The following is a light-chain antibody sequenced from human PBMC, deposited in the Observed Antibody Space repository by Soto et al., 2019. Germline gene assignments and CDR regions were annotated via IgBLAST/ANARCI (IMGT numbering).Light chain of an antibody. CDR2: DVS. CDR1: SSDVGGYNY. Sequence: QSALTQPASVSESPGQSITISCTGTSSDVGGYNYVSWYQQHPGKAPKLMIYDVSNRPSGISNRFSGSRSGNTASLTISGLQAEDEADYYCSSYTGSRTVRFGGGTKLTVL. CDR3: SSYTGSRTVR. V-gene: IGLV2-14*01. J-gene: IGLJ2*01.